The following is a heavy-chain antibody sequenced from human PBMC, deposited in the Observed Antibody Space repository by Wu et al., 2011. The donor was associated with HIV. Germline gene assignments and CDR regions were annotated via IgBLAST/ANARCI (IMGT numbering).Heavy chain of an antibody. J-gene: IGHJ4*02. CDR2: IVPIFGSV. CDR1: GGTFSSYI. CDR3: ARDRVGSSAVYYCARESPEHLLYGALGY. V-gene: IGHV1-69*08. Sequence: QVQLVQSGAEVKEPGSSVKVSCKASGGTFSSYIISWVRQAPGQGLEWMGMIVPIFGSVDYAQEFQGRVTITADKSTPTAYMELRGLTSDDTAIYYCARDRVGSSAVYYCARESPEHLLYGALGYWGQGTLVTVSS. D-gene: IGHD2-2*02.